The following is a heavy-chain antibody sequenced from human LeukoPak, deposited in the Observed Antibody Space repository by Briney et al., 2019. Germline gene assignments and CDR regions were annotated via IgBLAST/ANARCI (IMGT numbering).Heavy chain of an antibody. D-gene: IGHD3-10*01. CDR1: GFTFDDYA. CDR2: ISWNSGSI. J-gene: IGHJ4*02. CDR3: AKGFNYYGSGSYQVFDY. V-gene: IGHV3-9*01. Sequence: GRSLSLSCAASGFTFDDYAMHWVRQAPGKGLEWVSGISWNSGSIGYADSVKGRFTISRDNAKNSLYLQMNSLRAEDTALYYCAKGFNYYGSGSYQVFDYWGQGTLVTVSS.